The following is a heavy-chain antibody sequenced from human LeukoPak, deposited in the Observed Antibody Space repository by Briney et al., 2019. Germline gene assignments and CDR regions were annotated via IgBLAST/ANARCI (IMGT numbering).Heavy chain of an antibody. J-gene: IGHJ4*02. V-gene: IGHV3-23*01. CDR2: ISGSGDGT. CDR3: AKGIPYTGYVGDC. CDR1: GFTFSSYA. D-gene: IGHD5-12*01. Sequence: GGSLRLSCAASGFTFSSYAMSWVRQAPGKGLEWVSAISGSGDGTYYADSVRGRFTISRDNSKNTLYLQMNSLGAEDTAVYYCAKGIPYTGYVGDCWGQGTLVSVSS.